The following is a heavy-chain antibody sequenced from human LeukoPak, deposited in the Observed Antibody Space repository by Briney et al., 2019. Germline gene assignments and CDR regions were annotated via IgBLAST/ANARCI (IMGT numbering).Heavy chain of an antibody. D-gene: IGHD7-27*01. V-gene: IGHV4-61*02. CDR3: ARDRNWGWVDY. J-gene: IGHJ4*02. Sequence: SQTLSLTCTVSGGSISSGSYYWSWIRQPAGKGLEWIGRIYTSGSTNYNPSLKSRVTISVDTSKNQFSLKLSSVTAADTAVYYCARDRNWGWVDYWGQGTLVTVSS. CDR2: IYTSGST. CDR1: GGSISSGSYY.